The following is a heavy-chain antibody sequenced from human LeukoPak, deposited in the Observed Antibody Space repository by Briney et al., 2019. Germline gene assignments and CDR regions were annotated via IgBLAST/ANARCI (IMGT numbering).Heavy chain of an antibody. CDR2: INHSGST. J-gene: IGHJ3*02. D-gene: IGHD3-9*01. Sequence: SETLSLTCAVYGGSFSGYYWSWIRQPPGKGLEWIGEINHSGSTNYNPSLESRVTISVDTSKNQFSLKLSSVTAADTAVYYCARGPRGRYFDWLFKDAFDIWGQGTMVTVSS. CDR1: GGSFSGYY. V-gene: IGHV4-34*01. CDR3: ARGPRGRYFDWLFKDAFDI.